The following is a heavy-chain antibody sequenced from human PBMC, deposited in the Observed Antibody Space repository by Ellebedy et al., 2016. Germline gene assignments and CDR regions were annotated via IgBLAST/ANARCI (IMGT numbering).Heavy chain of an antibody. J-gene: IGHJ6*02. D-gene: IGHD1-1*01. CDR2: ISGFSSYI. V-gene: IGHV3-21*01. CDR3: ARDHLNAMDF. Sequence: GESLKISCAASGFIFSSHTMNWVRQAPGKGLEWVSSISGFSSYIYYTNSVKGRFTISRDTAANSLFLQMNSLGAEDTAVYYCARDHLNAMDFWGQGTTVTVSS. CDR1: GFIFSSHT.